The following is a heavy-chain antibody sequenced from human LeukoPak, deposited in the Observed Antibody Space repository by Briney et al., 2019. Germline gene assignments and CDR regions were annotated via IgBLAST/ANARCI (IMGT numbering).Heavy chain of an antibody. CDR3: AREYYDILTGFSPHQPEPFEYYFDY. D-gene: IGHD3-9*01. CDR2: INHSGST. J-gene: IGHJ4*02. Sequence: SETLSLTCAVYGGSFSGYYWSWIRQPPGKGLEWIGEINHSGSTNYNPSLKSRVTISVDTSKNQFSLKLSSVTAADTAVYYCAREYYDILTGFSPHQPEPFEYYFDYWGQGTLVTVSS. V-gene: IGHV4-34*01. CDR1: GGSFSGYY.